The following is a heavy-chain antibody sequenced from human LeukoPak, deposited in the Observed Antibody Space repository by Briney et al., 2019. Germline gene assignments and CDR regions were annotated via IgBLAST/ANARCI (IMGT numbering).Heavy chain of an antibody. V-gene: IGHV3-23*01. CDR1: RLTFSHYW. J-gene: IGHJ4*02. CDR2: ISGSGFST. CDR3: AKKYSSGQGRPYDY. D-gene: IGHD6-19*01. Sequence: GGSLRLPCAASRLTFSHYWMSWVRQAPGKGLEWVSAISGSGFSTFYADSVKGRFTISRDNSRNTLYLQMNSLRAEDTAIYYCAKKYSSGQGRPYDYWGQGILVTVSS.